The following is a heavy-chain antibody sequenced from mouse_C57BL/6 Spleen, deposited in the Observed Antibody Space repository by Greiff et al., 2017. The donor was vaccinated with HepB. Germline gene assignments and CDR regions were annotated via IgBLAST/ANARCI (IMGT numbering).Heavy chain of an antibody. V-gene: IGHV1-62-2*01. D-gene: IGHD2-4*01. CDR2: FYPGSGSI. Sequence: VKLQESGAELVKPGASVKLSCKASGYTFTEYTIHWVKQRSGQGLEWIGWFYPGSGSIKYNEKFKDKATLTADKSSSTVYMELSRLTSEDSAVYFCARHGPDYDYDGDAMDYWGQGTSVTVSS. J-gene: IGHJ4*01. CDR1: GYTFTEYT. CDR3: ARHGPDYDYDGDAMDY.